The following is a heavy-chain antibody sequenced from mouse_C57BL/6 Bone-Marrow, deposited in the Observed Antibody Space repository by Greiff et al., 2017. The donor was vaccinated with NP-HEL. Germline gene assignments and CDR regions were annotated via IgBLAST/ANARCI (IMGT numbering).Heavy chain of an antibody. CDR3: ARQENYYPWFAY. J-gene: IGHJ3*01. CDR2: ISSGGSYT. CDR1: GFTFSSYG. D-gene: IGHD2-1*01. Sequence: EVMLVESGGDLVKPGGSLKLSCAASGFTFSSYGMSWVRQTPDKRLEWVATISSGGSYTYYPDSVQGRFTISRDNAKNTLYLQMSSLKSEDTAMYYCARQENYYPWFAYWGQGTLVTVSA. V-gene: IGHV5-6*01.